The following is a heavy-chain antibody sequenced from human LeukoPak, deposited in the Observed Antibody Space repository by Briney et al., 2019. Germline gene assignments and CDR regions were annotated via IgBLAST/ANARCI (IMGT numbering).Heavy chain of an antibody. V-gene: IGHV4-31*03. D-gene: IGHD3-22*01. J-gene: IGHJ4*02. CDR1: GGSLSSGGYY. CDR2: IYYSGST. CDR3: ARGGSGYYSGYYFDY. Sequence: SETLSLTCTVSGGSLSSGGYYWSWIRQHPGKGLEWIGYIYYSGSTYYNPSLKSRVTISVDTSKNQFSLKLSSVTAADTAVYYCARGGSGYYSGYYFDYWGQGTLVTVSS.